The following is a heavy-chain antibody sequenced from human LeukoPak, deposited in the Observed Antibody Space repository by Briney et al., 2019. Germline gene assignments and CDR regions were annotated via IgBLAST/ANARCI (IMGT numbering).Heavy chain of an antibody. D-gene: IGHD6-19*01. Sequence: GGSLRLSCAASGFTFSSYWMHWVRQAPGKGLEWVSYISGSSTTIYYADSVKGRFTISRDNAKNSLFLQMNSLRAEDTAVYYCARSRGSGWYEEDYWGQGTLVTVSS. J-gene: IGHJ4*02. CDR1: GFTFSSYW. CDR2: ISGSSTTI. CDR3: ARSRGSGWYEEDY. V-gene: IGHV3-48*04.